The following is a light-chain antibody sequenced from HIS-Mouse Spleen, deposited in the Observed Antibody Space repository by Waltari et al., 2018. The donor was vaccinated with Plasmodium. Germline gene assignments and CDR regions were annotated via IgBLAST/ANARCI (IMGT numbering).Light chain of an antibody. V-gene: IGLV2-23*02. CDR3: CSYAGSRMV. CDR2: EVS. CDR1: SSAVGSYNL. Sequence: QSALTQPASVSGYPGPSINISCTGTSSAVGSYNLVAWYQQHPGKAPKLMINEVSKRPAGVSNRFAGSQSGNTASLTISGLQAEDEADYYCCSYAGSRMVFGGGTKLTVL. J-gene: IGLJ2*01.